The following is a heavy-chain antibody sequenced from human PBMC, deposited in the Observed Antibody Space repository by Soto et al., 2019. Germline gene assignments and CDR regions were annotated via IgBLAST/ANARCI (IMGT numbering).Heavy chain of an antibody. D-gene: IGHD2-15*01. Sequence: QIQLVQSGAEVKKPGASVKVSCKASGYNFTIYGITWVRQAPGHGLEWMGWISAYNGNTNYAQNFQGRLTMTPDTSTNTAYMELRSLRSDDTAVFYCARGVDGMDVWGQGTTVTVSS. V-gene: IGHV1-18*01. CDR1: GYNFTIYG. J-gene: IGHJ6*02. CDR3: ARGVDGMDV. CDR2: ISAYNGNT.